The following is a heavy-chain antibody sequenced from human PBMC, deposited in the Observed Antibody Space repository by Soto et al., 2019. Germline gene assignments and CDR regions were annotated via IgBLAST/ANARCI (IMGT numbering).Heavy chain of an antibody. CDR3: AKDSAEEGSY. V-gene: IGHV3-23*01. CDR2: ISGSAGST. CDR1: GFTFSSYA. Sequence: GVSLRRSCAASGFTFSSYAMSWVRQAPGKGLEWGSAISGSAGSTYYADSVKGRFTSSRDNSKNTRYLQMNSLRAEDTAVSYCAKDSAEEGSYWGRGTLVTVS. J-gene: IGHJ4*02.